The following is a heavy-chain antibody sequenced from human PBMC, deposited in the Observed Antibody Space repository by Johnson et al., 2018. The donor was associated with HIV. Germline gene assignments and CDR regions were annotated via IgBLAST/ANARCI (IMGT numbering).Heavy chain of an antibody. Sequence: QVQLVESGGGLVKPGGSLRLSCAASGFIFSDHYMSWVRQAPGKGLEWVSYISNSGSSIYYADSVKGRFTISRDNAKNSLYLQMNSLRAEDTAVYYCASPEGYYDSPDALDIWGQGTKVTVSS. CDR3: ASPEGYYDSPDALDI. J-gene: IGHJ3*02. CDR1: GFIFSDHY. V-gene: IGHV3-11*04. CDR2: ISNSGSSI. D-gene: IGHD3-22*01.